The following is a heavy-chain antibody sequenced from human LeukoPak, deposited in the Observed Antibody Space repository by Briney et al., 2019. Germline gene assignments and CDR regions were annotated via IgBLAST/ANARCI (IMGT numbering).Heavy chain of an antibody. D-gene: IGHD2-21*02. J-gene: IGHJ4*02. CDR2: IYSGGST. CDR3: VRLAYCGGDCYSDYFDY. CDR1: GFTVSSNY. Sequence: GGSLRLSCAASGFTVSSNYMSWVRQAPGKGLEWVSVIYSGGSTYYADSVKGRFTISRDNSKNTLYLQMNSLRAEDTAVYYCVRLAYCGGDCYSDYFDYWGQGTLVTVSS. V-gene: IGHV3-53*01.